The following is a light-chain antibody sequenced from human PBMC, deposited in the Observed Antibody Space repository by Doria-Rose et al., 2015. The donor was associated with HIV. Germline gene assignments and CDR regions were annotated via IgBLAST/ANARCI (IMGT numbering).Light chain of an antibody. CDR3: QQYYDTPS. J-gene: IGKJ3*01. CDR2: WAP. CDR1: QSLLYTSKNY. Sequence: DIQLTQSPESLGMSLGERATLNCKSNQSLLYTSKNYLAWYQQKPGQPPKLLIYWAPTRQSGVPARFSGSGSETDFTLTISSLEAEDVAVYHCQQYYDTPSFGPGTTVDIK. V-gene: IGKV4-1*01.